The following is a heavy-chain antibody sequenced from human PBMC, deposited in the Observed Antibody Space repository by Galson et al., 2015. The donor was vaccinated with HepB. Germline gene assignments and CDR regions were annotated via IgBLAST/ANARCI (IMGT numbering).Heavy chain of an antibody. CDR1: GYTFSSYW. J-gene: IGHJ6*02. D-gene: IGHD6-19*01. CDR3: ARLAEQSSGSYNYFGLDV. Sequence: QSGAEVKKPGESLRISCKGSGYTFSSYWIGWVRQMPGKGLEWMAIIYPDDSEPRYRPSFQGQVTISADKSITTAYLQWSSLKASDTAMYYCARLAEQSSGSYNYFGLDVWGQGTTVTVSS. CDR2: IYPDDSEP. V-gene: IGHV5-51*01.